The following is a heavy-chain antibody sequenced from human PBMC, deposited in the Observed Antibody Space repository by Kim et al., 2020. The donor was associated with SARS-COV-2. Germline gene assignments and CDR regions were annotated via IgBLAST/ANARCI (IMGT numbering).Heavy chain of an antibody. CDR3: ARRKSGGWHQEDY. V-gene: IGHV3-11*04. CDR1: GFTFSDYY. D-gene: IGHD2-15*01. Sequence: GGSLRLSCAASGFTFSDYYMSLIRQAPGKGLEWVSYISSSGSTIYYADSVKGRFTISRDNDKNSLYLQMNSLRAEDTAVYYCARRKSGGWHQEDYWGQGTRVTVSS. CDR2: ISSSGSTI. J-gene: IGHJ4*02.